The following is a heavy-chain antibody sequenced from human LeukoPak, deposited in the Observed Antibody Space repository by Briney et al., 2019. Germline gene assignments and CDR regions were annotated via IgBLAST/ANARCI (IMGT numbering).Heavy chain of an antibody. Sequence: GGSLRLSCAASGFTFSSYGMSWVRQAPGKGLEWVSAVSGSGDSTYNADSVKGRFTISRDNAKNSLYLQMNSLRAEDTAVYYCAELGITMIGGVWGKGTTVTISS. CDR3: AELGITMIGGV. V-gene: IGHV3-23*01. J-gene: IGHJ6*04. D-gene: IGHD3-10*02. CDR1: GFTFSSYG. CDR2: VSGSGDST.